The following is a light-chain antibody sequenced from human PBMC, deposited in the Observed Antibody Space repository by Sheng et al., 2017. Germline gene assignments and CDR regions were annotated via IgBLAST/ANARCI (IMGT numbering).Light chain of an antibody. J-gene: IGKJ1*01. CDR3: QQYGSSPRT. CDR2: GAS. V-gene: IGKV3-20*01. CDR1: QSVIGNN. Sequence: ESVLTQSPGTLASSPGERATLACRASQSVIGNNLAWYQQRPGQAPRLLIYGASSRATGIPDRFSGSGSGTDFTLTISRLEPEDFAVYYCQQYGSSPRTFGQGTKVEIK.